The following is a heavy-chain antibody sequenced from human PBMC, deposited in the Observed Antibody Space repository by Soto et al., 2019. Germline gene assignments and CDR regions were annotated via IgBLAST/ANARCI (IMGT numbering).Heavy chain of an antibody. Sequence: SVKVSCKASGGTFSSYAISWVRQAPGQGLGWMGGIIPIFGTANYAQKFQGRVTITADESTSTAYMELSSLRSEDTAVYYCASSFSLTYYYDSSGSQNAFDIWGQGTMVTVSS. D-gene: IGHD3-22*01. V-gene: IGHV1-69*13. CDR1: GGTFSSYA. CDR3: ASSFSLTYYYDSSGSQNAFDI. CDR2: IIPIFGTA. J-gene: IGHJ3*02.